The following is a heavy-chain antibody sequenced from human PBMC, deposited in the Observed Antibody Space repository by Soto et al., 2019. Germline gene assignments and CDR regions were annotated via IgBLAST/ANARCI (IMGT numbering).Heavy chain of an antibody. CDR3: ARVVQSRGYFDY. J-gene: IGHJ4*02. V-gene: IGHV4-34*01. CDR2: INHSGST. CDR1: GGSFSGYY. D-gene: IGHD3-10*01. Sequence: QVQLQQWGAGLLKPSETLSLTCAVYGGSFSGYYWSWIRQPPGKGLEWIGEINHSGSTNYNPSLKSRVTISVDTSKNQFSLKLSSVTAADTAVYYCARVVQSRGYFDYWGQGTLVTVSS.